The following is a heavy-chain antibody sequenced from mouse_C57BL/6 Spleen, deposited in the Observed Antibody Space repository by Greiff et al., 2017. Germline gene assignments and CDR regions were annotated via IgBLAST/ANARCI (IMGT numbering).Heavy chain of an antibody. Sequence: QVQLQQSGPELVKPGASVKISCKASGYAFSSSWMNWVKQRPGKGLEWIGRIYPGDGDTNYNGKFKGKATLTADKSSSTAYMQLSSLTSEDSAVYVCARNHDYDGTLYAMDYWGQGTSVTVSS. CDR2: IYPGDGDT. V-gene: IGHV1-82*01. D-gene: IGHD2-4*01. CDR1: GYAFSSSW. CDR3: ARNHDYDGTLYAMDY. J-gene: IGHJ4*01.